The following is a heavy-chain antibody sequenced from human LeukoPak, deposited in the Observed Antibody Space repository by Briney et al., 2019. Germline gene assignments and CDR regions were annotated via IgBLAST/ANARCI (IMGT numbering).Heavy chain of an antibody. Sequence: PSQTLSLTCTVSGGSISSGGYYWSWIRQHPGKGLEWIGYIYYSGSTYYNPSLKSRVTISVDTSKNQFSLKLSSVTAADTAVYYCARGRWLQSYCFDYWGQGTLVTVSS. CDR3: ARGRWLQSYCFDY. J-gene: IGHJ4*02. CDR1: GGSISSGGYY. CDR2: IYYSGST. D-gene: IGHD5-12*01. V-gene: IGHV4-31*03.